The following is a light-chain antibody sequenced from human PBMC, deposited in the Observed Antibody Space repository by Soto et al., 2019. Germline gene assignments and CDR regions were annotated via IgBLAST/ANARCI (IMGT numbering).Light chain of an antibody. Sequence: EIVMTQSPATLSVSPGERATLSCRASQSVSSNLAWYQQKPGQAPRLLIYVASTRATAIPARFSGSGSGTEFTLTISSLQSEDFAVYYCQQYNNWPELTFGGGTKVEIK. CDR3: QQYNNWPELT. J-gene: IGKJ4*01. CDR2: VAS. V-gene: IGKV3-15*01. CDR1: QSVSSN.